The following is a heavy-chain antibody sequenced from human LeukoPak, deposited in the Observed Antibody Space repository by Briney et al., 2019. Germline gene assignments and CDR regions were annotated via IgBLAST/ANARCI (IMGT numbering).Heavy chain of an antibody. V-gene: IGHV3-21*01. J-gene: IGHJ4*02. CDR2: ISSSSSYI. D-gene: IGHD3-3*01. Sequence: GGSLRLSCAASGFTFSSYSMNWVRQAPGKGLEWVSSISSSSSYIYYADSVKGRFTISRDNAKNSLYLQMNSLRAEDTAVYYCARDLPPTYYDFWSGYSYYFDYWGQGTLATVSS. CDR3: ARDLPPTYYDFWSGYSYYFDY. CDR1: GFTFSSYS.